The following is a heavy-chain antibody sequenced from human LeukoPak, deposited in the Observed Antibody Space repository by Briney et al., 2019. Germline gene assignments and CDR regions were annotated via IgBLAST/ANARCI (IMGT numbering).Heavy chain of an antibody. CDR2: IYPRDSDT. V-gene: IGHV5-51*01. J-gene: IGHJ4*02. D-gene: IGHD1-26*01. Sequence: GESLKISCQGSGYSFISFWIGWVRQLPGKGLEWMGIIYPRDSDTRYSPSFQGQVTISADKSTSTAYLQWSSLKASDTAMYYCARHVGATGEIDFWGQGALVTVSS. CDR1: GYSFISFW. CDR3: ARHVGATGEIDF.